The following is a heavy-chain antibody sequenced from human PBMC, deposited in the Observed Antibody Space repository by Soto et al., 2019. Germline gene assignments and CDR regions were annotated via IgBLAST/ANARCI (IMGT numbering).Heavy chain of an antibody. CDR2: IYSSGST. J-gene: IGHJ4*02. CDR3: ARATYYDDSSGYLNGADFDY. V-gene: IGHV4-30-4*01. D-gene: IGHD3-22*01. Sequence: QVQLQESGPGLVKPSQTLSLTCTVSGGSIRSGDYYWSWIRQPPGKGLEWIGYIYSSGSTYYNPSLKSRVTCSLDTSNQLFYVKLSIVTAADTAVYYCARATYYDDSSGYLNGADFDYSGQGTLVTVSS. CDR1: GGSIRSGDYY.